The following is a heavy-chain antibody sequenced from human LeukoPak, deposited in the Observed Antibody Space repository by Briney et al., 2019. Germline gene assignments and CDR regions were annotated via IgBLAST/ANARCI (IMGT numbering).Heavy chain of an antibody. V-gene: IGHV3-7*04. CDR1: GFTFSSYW. J-gene: IGHJ4*02. CDR3: ARGTIAAAGYYYFDY. D-gene: IGHD6-13*01. CDR2: IKQDGSEK. Sequence: GGSLRLSCAASGFTFSSYWKSWVRQAPGKGLEWVANIKQDGSEKYYVDSVKGRFTISRDNAKNSLYLQMNSLRAEDTAVYYCARGTIAAAGYYYFDYWGQGTQVTVSS.